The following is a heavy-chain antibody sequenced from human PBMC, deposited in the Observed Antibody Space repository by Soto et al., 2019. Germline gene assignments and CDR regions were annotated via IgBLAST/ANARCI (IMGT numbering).Heavy chain of an antibody. CDR2: IYYSGST. CDR1: GGSISSYY. J-gene: IGHJ6*02. CDR3: ARAASIAAAGTGPRHLNYYYGMDV. V-gene: IGHV4-59*01. Sequence: SETLSLTCTVSGGSISSYYWSWIRQPPGKGLEWIGYIYYSGSTNYNPSLKSRVTISVDTSKNQFSLKLSSVTAADTAVYYCARAASIAAAGTGPRHLNYYYGMDVWGQGTTVTVSS. D-gene: IGHD6-13*01.